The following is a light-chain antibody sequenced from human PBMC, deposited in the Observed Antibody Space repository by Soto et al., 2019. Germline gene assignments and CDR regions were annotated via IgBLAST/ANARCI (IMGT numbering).Light chain of an antibody. Sequence: QAALTKPAAVSGSRGLSVTISCSGTSRDVGVYDYVSWYQQHPGKAPKLMVFEVSNRPSGVSHRFSGSKSGNTASLTISGLQAEDEADYFCRSYSLSTAYLFATGTKV. J-gene: IGLJ1*01. CDR2: EVS. CDR3: RSYSLSTAYL. V-gene: IGLV2-14*01. CDR1: SRDVGVYDY.